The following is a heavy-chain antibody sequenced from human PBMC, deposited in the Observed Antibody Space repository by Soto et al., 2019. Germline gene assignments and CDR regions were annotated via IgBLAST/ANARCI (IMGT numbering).Heavy chain of an antibody. J-gene: IGHJ5*02. CDR3: ARAPGAGITIFKHIKNWFDP. CDR2: IYYSGST. CDR1: GGSISSGGYY. D-gene: IGHD3-3*01. Sequence: SETLSLTCTVSGGSISSGGYYWSWIRQHPGKGLEWIGYIYYSGSTYYNPSLKSRVTISVDTSKNQFSLKLSSVTAADTAVYYCARAPGAGITIFKHIKNWFDPWGQGTLVTVSS. V-gene: IGHV4-31*03.